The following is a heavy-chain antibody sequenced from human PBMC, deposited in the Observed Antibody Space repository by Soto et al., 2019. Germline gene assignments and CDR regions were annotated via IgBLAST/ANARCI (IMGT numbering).Heavy chain of an antibody. CDR2: ITATGSFI. CDR3: ARDLPRAGDYAMAV. Sequence: EVLLVESGGGLVKPGGSLRLSCAASGFTFSDYTMNWVRQAPGKGLEWVSLITATGSFIYQADSVKGRFTISRDNAKNSLYLQINSRRDEDTAVYYCARDLPRAGDYAMAVWGQGTTVTVSS. V-gene: IGHV3-21*02. J-gene: IGHJ6*02. CDR1: GFTFSDYT. D-gene: IGHD2-2*01.